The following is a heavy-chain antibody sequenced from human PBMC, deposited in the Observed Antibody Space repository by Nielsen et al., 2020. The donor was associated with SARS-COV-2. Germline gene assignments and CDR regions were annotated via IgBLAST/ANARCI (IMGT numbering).Heavy chain of an antibody. Sequence: VRQAPGKGLEWVSYISSSSSTIYYADSVKGRFTISRDNAKNSLYLQMNSLRDEDTAVYYCARVVITPVDAFDIWGQGTMVTVSS. CDR3: ARVVITPVDAFDI. D-gene: IGHD3-22*01. V-gene: IGHV3-48*02. J-gene: IGHJ3*02. CDR2: ISSSSSTI.